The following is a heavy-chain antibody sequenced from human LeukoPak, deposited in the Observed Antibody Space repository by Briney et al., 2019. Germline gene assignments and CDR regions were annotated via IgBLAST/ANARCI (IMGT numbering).Heavy chain of an antibody. V-gene: IGHV3-49*03. Sequence: GGSLRLSCTSFGFTFGTYAVSWFRQAPGKGLEWVAFIRSKTFGGTTEYAASVEGRFTISRDDSKSIAYLQMNSLKTEDTAVYYCTRYSGRTDYWGQGTLVTVSS. CDR3: TRYSGRTDY. CDR2: IRSKTFGGTT. D-gene: IGHD5-18*01. CDR1: GFTFGTYA. J-gene: IGHJ4*02.